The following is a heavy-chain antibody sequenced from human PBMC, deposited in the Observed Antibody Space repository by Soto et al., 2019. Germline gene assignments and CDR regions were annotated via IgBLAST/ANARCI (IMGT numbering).Heavy chain of an antibody. CDR1: GFTDSSNY. J-gene: IGHJ4*02. Sequence: EVQLVETGGGLIQPGGSLRLSCAASGFTDSSNYMSWVCQAPGKGLEWVSVIYSGGSTYYADSVKGRFTISRDNSKNTLYLQMNSLRAEDTAVYYCARAGVDSSGYHDYWGQGTLVTVSS. CDR2: IYSGGST. D-gene: IGHD3-22*01. V-gene: IGHV3-53*02. CDR3: ARAGVDSSGYHDY.